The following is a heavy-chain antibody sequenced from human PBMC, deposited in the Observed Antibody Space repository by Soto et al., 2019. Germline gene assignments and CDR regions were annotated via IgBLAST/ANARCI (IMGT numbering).Heavy chain of an antibody. D-gene: IGHD2-8*01. CDR1: GGSISTYY. J-gene: IGHJ4*02. CDR3: ARGGHCTNGVCSALDY. CDR2: IYYGGSA. V-gene: IGHV4-59*08. Sequence: QVQLQESGPGLVKPSETLSLTYTVSGGSISTYYWNWIRQPPGKGLEWIGYIYYGGSANYNPSLKSRVTISVDTSKKQFSLKLSSVTAADTAVYYCARGGHCTNGVCSALDYWGQGTLVTVSS.